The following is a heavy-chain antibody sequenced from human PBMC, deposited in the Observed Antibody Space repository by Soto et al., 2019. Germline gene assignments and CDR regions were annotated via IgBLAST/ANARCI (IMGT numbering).Heavy chain of an antibody. CDR1: GGSVSNKTYY. CDR2: VYYSGTT. V-gene: IGHV4-61*01. Sequence: SEPLSLTWSVSGGSVSNKTYYWSWIRQPPGKRLEWIGYVYYSGTTNYNPSLKSRVTISVDLSKNQFSLRLSSVTTADTALYYCARTTAVPNTLRSRYFFDYWGQGTLGTVSS. J-gene: IGHJ4*02. D-gene: IGHD4-17*01. CDR3: ARTTAVPNTLRSRYFFDY.